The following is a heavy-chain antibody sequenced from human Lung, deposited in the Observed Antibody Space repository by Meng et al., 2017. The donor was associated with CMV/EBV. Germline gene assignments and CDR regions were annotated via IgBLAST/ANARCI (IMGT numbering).Heavy chain of an antibody. D-gene: IGHD3-22*01. CDR3: ARDSSGYYYTDDY. CDR2: ISGYKGNT. Sequence: QVQLVQSGAEVKKPGASVKVSCKASGYPFTNFGISWVRQAPGQGLDWMGWISGYKGNTNYAQKFQGRVTMTTNTSTSTAYMELGSLRSDDTAVYYCARDSSGYYYTDDYWGQGTLVTVSS. J-gene: IGHJ4*02. V-gene: IGHV1-18*01. CDR1: GYPFTNFG.